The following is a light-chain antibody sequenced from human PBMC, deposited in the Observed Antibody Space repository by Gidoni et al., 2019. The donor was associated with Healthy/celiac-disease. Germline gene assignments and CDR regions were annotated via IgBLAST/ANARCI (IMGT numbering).Light chain of an antibody. CDR2: GAS. J-gene: IGKJ3*01. V-gene: IGKV3-15*01. CDR3: QQYNNWLFT. CDR1: QSVSSN. Sequence: EIVMTHSPATLSVSPGERATFSCRASQSVSSNLAWYQQKPGQAPRLLIYGASTRATGISARFSGSGSGKEFTLTISSLQSEDFAVYYCQQYNNWLFTFGPGTKVDIK.